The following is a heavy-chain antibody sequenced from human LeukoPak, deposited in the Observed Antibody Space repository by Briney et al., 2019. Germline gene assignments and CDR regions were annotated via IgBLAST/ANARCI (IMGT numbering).Heavy chain of an antibody. D-gene: IGHD1-14*01. Sequence: GGSLRLSCAASGFSFSSYYVNWVRQAPGKGLEWVSCISSSSTCIYYADSVRGRFAISRDNAENSLYLQMNSLRAEDTAVYYCVRENHGSFDYWGQGSLVTVSS. CDR3: VRENHGSFDY. V-gene: IGHV3-21*01. J-gene: IGHJ4*02. CDR2: ISSSSTCI. CDR1: GFSFSSYY.